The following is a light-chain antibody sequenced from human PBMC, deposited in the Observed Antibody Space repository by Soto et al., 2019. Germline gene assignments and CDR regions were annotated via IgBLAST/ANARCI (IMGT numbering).Light chain of an antibody. J-gene: IGKJ1*01. CDR1: QSVSSSY. CDR3: QQYGSSTLT. Sequence: EIVLTQSPGTLSLSPGERATLSCRASQSVSSSYLAWYQQKPGQAPRLLIYGASNRATGIPARFSGSGSGTDFTLTISRLETEEFAVYYCQQYGSSTLTVGQGTKVDI. CDR2: GAS. V-gene: IGKV3-20*01.